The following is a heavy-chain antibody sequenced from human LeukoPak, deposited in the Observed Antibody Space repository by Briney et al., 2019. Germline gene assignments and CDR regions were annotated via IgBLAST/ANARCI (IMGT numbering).Heavy chain of an antibody. CDR2: ISGNGGTS. Sequence: GGSLRLSCAASGFTFTNYGMSWVRQAPGKGLEWVSGISGNGGTSYYADSMKGRFTISRDNSKNTLYLQMNSLRAEDTAVYYCARDREDDILTGYYLAGNAFDIWGQGTMVTVSS. CDR3: ARDREDDILTGYYLAGNAFDI. CDR1: GFTFTNYG. J-gene: IGHJ3*02. V-gene: IGHV3-23*01. D-gene: IGHD3-9*01.